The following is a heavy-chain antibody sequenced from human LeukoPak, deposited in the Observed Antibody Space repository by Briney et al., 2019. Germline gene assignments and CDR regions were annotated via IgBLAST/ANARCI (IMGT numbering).Heavy chain of an antibody. CDR1: GFTFSDAW. CDR3: TTRRQDGC. J-gene: IGHJ4*02. CDR2: IKSKIDGGTI. D-gene: IGHD6-25*01. V-gene: IGHV3-15*01. Sequence: GGSLRLSCVASGFTFSDAWMSWVRQAPGKGLEWVGRIKSKIDGGTIDYGAPVKGRFTISRDDSRNTLYLQMNSLKAEDTAVYYCTTRRQDGCWGQGTLVTVS.